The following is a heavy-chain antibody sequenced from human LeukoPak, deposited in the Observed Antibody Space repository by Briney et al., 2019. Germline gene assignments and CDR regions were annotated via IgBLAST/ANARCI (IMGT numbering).Heavy chain of an antibody. Sequence: PGGSLRLSCAASGFTVSNNYMSWVRQAPGKGLEWVSVIYSGGSTYYADSVKGRFTISRDNSENTLYLQMNSLRAEDTAVYYCARDQRGNYYSHFDYWGQGTLVTVSS. CDR1: GFTVSNNY. J-gene: IGHJ4*02. CDR3: ARDQRGNYYSHFDY. CDR2: IYSGGST. V-gene: IGHV3-66*01. D-gene: IGHD1-26*01.